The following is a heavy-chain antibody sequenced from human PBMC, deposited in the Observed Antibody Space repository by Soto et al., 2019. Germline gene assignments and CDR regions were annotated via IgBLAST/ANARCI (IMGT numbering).Heavy chain of an antibody. V-gene: IGHV2-5*02. CDR1: GFSLSTSGVG. D-gene: IGHD3-3*01. CDR3: AHRPLYYDFWSGFNLFDP. CDR2: IYWDDDK. J-gene: IGHJ5*02. Sequence: SGPTLVNPTQTLTLTCTFSGFSLSTSGVGVGWIRQPPGKALEWLALIYWDDDKRYSPSLKSRLTITKDTSKNQVVLTMTNMDPVDTATYYCAHRPLYYDFWSGFNLFDPWGQGTLVTVSS.